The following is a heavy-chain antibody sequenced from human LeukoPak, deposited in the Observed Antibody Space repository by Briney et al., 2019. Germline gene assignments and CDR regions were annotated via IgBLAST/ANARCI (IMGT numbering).Heavy chain of an antibody. Sequence: VGSLRLSCTPSVFPFTTYLVSCGREVPGTGLRCVGSINEEGSDKYYVDSVKVRSSISRDNARNSLKLQMNSLRGDDKAVYFCAGGREYSGSVNDLHFDSWGQGTLVTVS. J-gene: IGHJ4*02. V-gene: IGHV3-7*01. CDR1: VFPFTTYL. CDR3: AGGREYSGSVNDLHFDS. CDR2: INEEGSDK. D-gene: IGHD1-1*01.